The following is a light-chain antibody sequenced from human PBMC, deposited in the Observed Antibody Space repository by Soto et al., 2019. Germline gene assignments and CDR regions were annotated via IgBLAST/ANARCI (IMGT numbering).Light chain of an antibody. CDR1: QSLTSN. CDR3: QQYNNWPQIT. V-gene: IGKV3-15*01. CDR2: GAS. Sequence: EIVLTQSPGTVSLSPVEIASLSCMAIQSLTSNYLAWYQQKPGQAPRLLIYGASTRATGIPVRFSGSGSGTEFTLTISSLQSEDFAVYYCQQYNNWPQITFGQGTRLEIK. J-gene: IGKJ5*01.